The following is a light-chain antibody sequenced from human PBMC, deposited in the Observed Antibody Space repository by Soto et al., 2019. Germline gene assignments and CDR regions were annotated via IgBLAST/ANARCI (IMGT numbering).Light chain of an antibody. CDR1: QSVSRN. CDR2: SAS. V-gene: IGKV3-15*01. Sequence: EIVMTQSPATLSVSPGERATLSCRASQSVSRNLAWYQQKPGQAPRLLIYSASTRATGIPARFSGSGSGTEFTLTISNLQSEDFAVYYCQQYNNWPPYTFGQGTKLEI. CDR3: QQYNNWPPYT. J-gene: IGKJ2*01.